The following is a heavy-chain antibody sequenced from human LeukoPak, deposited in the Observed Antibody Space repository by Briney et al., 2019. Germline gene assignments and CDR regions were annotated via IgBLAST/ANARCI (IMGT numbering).Heavy chain of an antibody. V-gene: IGHV3-74*01. CDR3: ARDPSAVAGFFDY. CDR2: IESDGSST. J-gene: IGHJ4*02. CDR1: GFTFSSYW. Sequence: GGSLRLSCAASGFTFSSYWMHWVRQAPGKGLVWVSRIESDGSSTSYADSVKGRFTISRDNAENTLYLQVNSLRAEDTAVYYCARDPSAVAGFFDYWGQGTLVTVSS. D-gene: IGHD6-19*01.